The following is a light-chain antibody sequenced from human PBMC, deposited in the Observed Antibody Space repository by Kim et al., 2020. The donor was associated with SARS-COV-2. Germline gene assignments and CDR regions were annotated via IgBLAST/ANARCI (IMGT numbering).Light chain of an antibody. V-gene: IGLV1-51*01. CDR3: GTWDTSLSGVV. CDR1: SSNIGEKS. J-gene: IGLJ2*01. Sequence: GKKVTIFCSGISSNIGEKSVSWYQQHPGTAPKLLIFDNNKRPSGIPDRFSGSKSGTSATLDITGLQTGDEADYYCGTWDTSLSGVVFGGGTQLTVL. CDR2: DNN.